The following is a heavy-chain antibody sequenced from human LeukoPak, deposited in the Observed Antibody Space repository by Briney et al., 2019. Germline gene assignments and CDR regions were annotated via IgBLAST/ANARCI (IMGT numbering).Heavy chain of an antibody. V-gene: IGHV4-59*01. CDR1: GGSISSYY. CDR3: ARVDYYDSSGYNPDWYFDL. D-gene: IGHD3-22*01. J-gene: IGHJ2*01. CDR2: IYYSGST. Sequence: SSETLSLTCTVSGGSISSYYWSWIRQPPGKGLEWIGYIYYSGSTNYNPSLKSRVTISVDTSKNQFSLKLSSVTAADTAVYYCARVDYYDSSGYNPDWYFDLWGRGTLVTVSS.